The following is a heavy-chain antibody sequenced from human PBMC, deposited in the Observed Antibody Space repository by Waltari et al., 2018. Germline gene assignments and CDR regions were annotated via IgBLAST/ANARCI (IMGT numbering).Heavy chain of an antibody. CDR3: ARPYFDWLLEYYYYGMDV. CDR1: GYTFTSYD. D-gene: IGHD3-9*01. J-gene: IGHJ6*02. Sequence: QVQLVQSGAEVKKPGASVKVSCKASGYTFTSYDINWMRPATGQGLEWMGWVNPHSGNTGHAQKFQGRVTMTRNTSISTAYMELSSLRSEDTAVYYCARPYFDWLLEYYYYGMDVWGQGTTVTVSS. CDR2: VNPHSGNT. V-gene: IGHV1-8*01.